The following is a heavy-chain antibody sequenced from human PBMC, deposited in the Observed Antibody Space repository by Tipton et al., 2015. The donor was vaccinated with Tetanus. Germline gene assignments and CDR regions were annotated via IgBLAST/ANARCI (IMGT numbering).Heavy chain of an antibody. CDR3: ARAGGGGRRINGPAGIDY. CDR2: INPIGGST. Sequence: QLVQSGAEVKKPGASVKVSCKASGYTLTSYHMHWVRQAPGQGLEWMGIINPIGGSTTYAQKFQGRITMTGDTSTSTVYMDLNSLRSEDTAVYYWARAGGGGRRINGPAGIDYWGQGTLVTVSS. D-gene: IGHD1-20*01. J-gene: IGHJ4*02. V-gene: IGHV1-46*01. CDR1: GYTLTSYH.